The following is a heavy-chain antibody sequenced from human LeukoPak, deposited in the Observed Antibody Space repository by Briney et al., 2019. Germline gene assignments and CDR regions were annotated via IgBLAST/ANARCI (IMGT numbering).Heavy chain of an antibody. CDR2: IYYSGST. J-gene: IGHJ4*02. CDR1: GDSISSSSYY. V-gene: IGHV4-39*07. D-gene: IGHD5-18*01. CDR3: ARDISYGYFDY. Sequence: SETLSLTCTVSGDSISSSSYYWGWIRQPPGKGLEWIGNIYYSGSTYYNPSLKSRVTISVDTSKNQFSLKLSPVTAADTAVYYCARDISYGYFDYWGQGTLVTVSS.